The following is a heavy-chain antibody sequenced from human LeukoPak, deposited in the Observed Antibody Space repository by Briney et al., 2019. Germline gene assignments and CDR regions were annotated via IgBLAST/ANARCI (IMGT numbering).Heavy chain of an antibody. D-gene: IGHD2-2*01. Sequence: PSETLSLTCTVSGSISGYYWSWIRQPPGKGLEWIGYIYTSGSTNYNPSLKSRVTISVDTSKNQFSLDLSSMTAADTAVHYCARQKCTSTSCLTKNAFDIWGQGTMVTVSS. J-gene: IGHJ3*02. CDR2: IYTSGST. CDR1: GSISGYY. CDR3: ARQKCTSTSCLTKNAFDI. V-gene: IGHV4-4*09.